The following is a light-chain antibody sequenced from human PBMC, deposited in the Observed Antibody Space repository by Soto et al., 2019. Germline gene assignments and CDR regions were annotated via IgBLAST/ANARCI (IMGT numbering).Light chain of an antibody. J-gene: IGKJ1*01. CDR3: QQSYSAPWT. V-gene: IGKV1-39*01. CDR1: QSISSY. CDR2: DAS. Sequence: IQMTQSPSSLSASVGDRVTITCRASQSISSYLNWYQQKPGKVPKLLIYDASSLQSGVPSRFSGSGSETDFTLTISSLQHEDFATYYCQQSYSAPWTFGQGTRVEI.